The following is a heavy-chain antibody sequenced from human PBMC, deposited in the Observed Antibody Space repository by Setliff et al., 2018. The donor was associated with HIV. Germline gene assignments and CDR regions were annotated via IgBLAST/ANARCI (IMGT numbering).Heavy chain of an antibody. D-gene: IGHD3-22*01. V-gene: IGHV4-59*11. J-gene: IGHJ6*02. CDR1: GVSISSHY. Sequence: SSETLSLTCTVSGVSISSHYWNWIRQPPGKGLEWIGTIYYSGSTKYNPSLKSRVTISVDTSKNQFSLKLRPVTAADTAAYYCARFPDYYDSSLYYYYGMDVWGQGTTVTVS. CDR2: IYYSGST. CDR3: ARFPDYYDSSLYYYYGMDV.